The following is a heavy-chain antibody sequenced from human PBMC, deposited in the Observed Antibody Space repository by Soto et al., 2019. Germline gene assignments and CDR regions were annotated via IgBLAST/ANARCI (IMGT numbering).Heavy chain of an antibody. Sequence: GESLKISCAASGFTFSSYSMNWVRQAPGKGLEWVSSISSSSSYIYYADSVKGRFTISRDNAKNSLYLQMNSLRAEDTAVYYCARDLGPRGYYHGMDVWGQGTTVTVS. J-gene: IGHJ6*02. CDR1: GFTFSSYS. D-gene: IGHD1-26*01. CDR3: ARDLGPRGYYHGMDV. V-gene: IGHV3-21*01. CDR2: ISSSSSYI.